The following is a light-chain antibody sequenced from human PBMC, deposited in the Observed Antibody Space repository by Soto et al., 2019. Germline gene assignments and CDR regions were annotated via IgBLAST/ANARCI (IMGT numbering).Light chain of an antibody. CDR3: MQALQTPIT. Sequence: DIVMTQSPRSLPVTPGEPASISCRSSQSLLYTDGKNYLNWYLQKPGQSPQLLIYLGSNRASGVPDRFSGSASGTDFTLKISRVEAEDVGIYYCMQALQTPITFGQGTRLEIK. J-gene: IGKJ5*01. CDR1: QSLLYTDGKNY. V-gene: IGKV2-28*01. CDR2: LGS.